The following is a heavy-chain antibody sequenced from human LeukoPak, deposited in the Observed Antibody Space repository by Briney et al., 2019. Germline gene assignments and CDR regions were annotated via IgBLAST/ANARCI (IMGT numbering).Heavy chain of an antibody. CDR2: IYHSGST. CDR1: GYSISSGYY. CDR3: ARRYYDFWSGYFTGALDI. J-gene: IGHJ3*02. Sequence: PSETLSLTCAVSGYSISSGYYWGWIRQPPGKGLEWIGSIYHSGSTYYNPSLKSRVTISVDTSKNQFSLKLSSVTAADTAVYYCARRYYDFWSGYFTGALDIWGQGTMVTVSS. D-gene: IGHD3-3*01. V-gene: IGHV4-38-2*01.